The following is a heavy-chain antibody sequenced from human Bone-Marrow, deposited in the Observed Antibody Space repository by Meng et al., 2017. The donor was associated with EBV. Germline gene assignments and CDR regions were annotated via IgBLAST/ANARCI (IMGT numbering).Heavy chain of an antibody. J-gene: IGHJ4*02. CDR3: ASESGRGFTPDY. V-gene: IGHV1-69*01. Sequence: HVQVVQSGAEVKKPGSSGKVSCWTSGGTFNSDAVSWVGQAPGQGLEWLGGLIPMSGAPHYAQKFQGRVTITADESTSTHYMDLSNLRSDDTAMYYCASESGRGFTPDYWGQGTLVTVSS. CDR2: LIPMSGAP. D-gene: IGHD3-10*01. CDR1: GGTFNSDA.